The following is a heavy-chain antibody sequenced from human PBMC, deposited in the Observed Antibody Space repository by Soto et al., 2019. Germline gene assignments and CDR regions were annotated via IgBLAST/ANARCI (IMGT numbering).Heavy chain of an antibody. CDR2: MNHSGST. J-gene: IGHJ4*02. Sequence: SETLSLTCAVYGGSFSGYYWSWIRQPPGKGLEWIGEMNHSGSTHYNPSLKSRLTISVDTSKNQFTLQLTSVTAEDTAVYYFATSYGNAWYTYWGQGTQVTVSS. CDR3: ATSYGNAWYTY. CDR1: GGSFSGYY. D-gene: IGHD6-13*01. V-gene: IGHV4-34*01.